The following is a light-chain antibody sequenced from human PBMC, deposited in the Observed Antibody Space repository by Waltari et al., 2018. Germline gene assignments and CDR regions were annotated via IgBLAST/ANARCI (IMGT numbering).Light chain of an antibody. CDR3: SSYTTSDTPI. Sequence: SALTQPASVSGSPGQSITISCTGTSSDVGGFNFVSWDQQHPGKAPKIMLYDVSNRPSGVSYRFSGSKSGNTASLTISGLQAEDEADYYCSSYTTSDTPIFGGGTRLTVL. CDR2: DVS. V-gene: IGLV2-14*03. J-gene: IGLJ2*01. CDR1: SSDVGGFNF.